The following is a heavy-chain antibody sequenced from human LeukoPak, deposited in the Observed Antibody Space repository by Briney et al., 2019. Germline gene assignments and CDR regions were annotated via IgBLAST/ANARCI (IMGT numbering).Heavy chain of an antibody. D-gene: IGHD3-22*01. V-gene: IGHV4-34*01. J-gene: IGHJ4*02. CDR1: GGSFSGYY. CDR2: INPSRST. CDR3: ARRLSMIVMVFDS. Sequence: SETLSLTCAVYGGSFSGYYWNWIRQPPGKGLEWIGEINPSRSTNYSPSLKSRVTISVDTSKNQFSLRLNSVTAADTAVYYCARRLSMIVMVFDSWGQGSLVTVSS.